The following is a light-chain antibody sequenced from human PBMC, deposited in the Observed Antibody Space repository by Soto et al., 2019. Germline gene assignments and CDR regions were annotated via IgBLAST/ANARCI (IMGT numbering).Light chain of an antibody. Sequence: DIQMTQSPTSLSASVGDRVTITCRASQDIRNFVAWYQQKPGKAPKLLIYAASTLQSGVPSRFSGSGSGTAFTLTINSLQPEDVANYYCQKYSSIPVFGPGTKVEIK. CDR1: QDIRNF. J-gene: IGKJ3*01. CDR2: AAS. V-gene: IGKV1-27*01. CDR3: QKYSSIPV.